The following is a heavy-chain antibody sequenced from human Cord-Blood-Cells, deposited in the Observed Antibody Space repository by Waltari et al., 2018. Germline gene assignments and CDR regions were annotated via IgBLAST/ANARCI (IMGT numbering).Heavy chain of an antibody. J-gene: IGHJ3*02. CDR3: ARDGRLADAFDI. D-gene: IGHD6-19*01. V-gene: IGHV3-30*04. Sequence: QVQLVESGGGVVQPGRSLRLSCAASGFTFSSYALHWVRQAPGKGLEWVAVISYDGSNKYYADSVKGRFTISRDNSKNTLYLQMNSLRAEDTAVYYCARDGRLADAFDIWGQGTMVTVSS. CDR1: GFTFSSYA. CDR2: ISYDGSNK.